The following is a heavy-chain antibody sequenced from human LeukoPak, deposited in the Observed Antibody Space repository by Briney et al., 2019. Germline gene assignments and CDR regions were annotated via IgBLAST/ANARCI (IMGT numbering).Heavy chain of an antibody. CDR2: INGVDGNT. CDR1: GYTFTGYG. D-gene: IGHD3-22*01. Sequence: ASVKVSCKASGYTFTGYGIHWVRQAPGQRLEWMGWINGVDGNTRYSRKFQGRLTITKDTSANTVYMELPSLRSEDTAVFFCAGTGSLRYDSHDYSSFNDWGQGTLVTVSS. CDR3: AGTGSLRYDSHDYSSFND. V-gene: IGHV1-3*01. J-gene: IGHJ4*02.